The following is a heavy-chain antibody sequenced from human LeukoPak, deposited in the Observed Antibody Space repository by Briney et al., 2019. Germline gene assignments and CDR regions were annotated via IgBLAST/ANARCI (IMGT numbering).Heavy chain of an antibody. J-gene: IGHJ4*02. Sequence: PGESLRLYCAASGFTFSAYGMSWVRQAPGKGLEWVSHISDTVRDTWYANSVKGRFIISRDNSRDTVYLQMSSLRTEDTALYFCAKDNYGGIFASWGQGTLVTVSS. CDR1: GFTFSAYG. CDR3: AKDNYGGIFAS. D-gene: IGHD4-17*01. CDR2: ISDTVRDT. V-gene: IGHV3-23*01.